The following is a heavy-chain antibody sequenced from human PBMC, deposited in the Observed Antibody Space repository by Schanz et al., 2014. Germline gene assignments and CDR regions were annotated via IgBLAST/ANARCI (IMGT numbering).Heavy chain of an antibody. Sequence: EVQLLESGGGLVQPGGSLRLSCAASGFTFTNYAMTWVRQAPGKGLEWVSGISGSGGSTYDADSVKGRFTISRDNSKNTLYLQMNSLRSEDTAVYYCARDGVDAAAGGNYWGQGTLVTVSS. V-gene: IGHV3-23*01. CDR2: ISGSGGST. D-gene: IGHD6-13*01. CDR3: ARDGVDAAAGGNY. J-gene: IGHJ4*02. CDR1: GFTFTNYA.